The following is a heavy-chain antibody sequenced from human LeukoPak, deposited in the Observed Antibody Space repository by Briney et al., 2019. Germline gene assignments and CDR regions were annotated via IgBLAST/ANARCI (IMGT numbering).Heavy chain of an antibody. CDR2: IYYSGST. J-gene: IGHJ6*03. Sequence: SETLSLTCTVSGYSISSSSYYWGWIRQPPGKGLEWIGSIYYSGSTYYNPSLKSRVTISVDTSKNQFSLKLSSVTAADTAVYYCARQWGRYCSGGSCYSYYYYYYMDVWGKGTTVTVSS. CDR3: ARQWGRYCSGGSCYSYYYYYYMDV. V-gene: IGHV4-39*01. D-gene: IGHD2-15*01. CDR1: GYSISSSSYY.